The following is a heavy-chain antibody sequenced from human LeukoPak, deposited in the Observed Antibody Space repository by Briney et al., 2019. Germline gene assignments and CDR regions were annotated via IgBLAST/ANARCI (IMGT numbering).Heavy chain of an antibody. D-gene: IGHD2-15*01. Sequence: GGSLRLSCQASGFPFSSYWMHWVRHAPGKGLVWVSRIATDGGGPISADSVKGRFTISRDNTKNSLYLQMNSLRAEDTAVYYCAGGYPGGVWGKGTTVTVSS. V-gene: IGHV3-74*01. J-gene: IGHJ6*04. CDR3: AGGYPGGV. CDR1: GFPFSSYW. CDR2: IATDGGGP.